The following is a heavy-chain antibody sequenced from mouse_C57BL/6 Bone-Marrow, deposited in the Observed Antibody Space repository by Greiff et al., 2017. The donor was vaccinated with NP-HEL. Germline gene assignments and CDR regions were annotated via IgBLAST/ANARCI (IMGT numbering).Heavy chain of an antibody. D-gene: IGHD2-2*01. CDR2: IDPANGNT. CDR3: ARGGGLRRPLLDY. V-gene: IGHV14-3*01. Sequence: EVKVVESVAELVRPGASVKLSCTASGFNIKNTYMHWVKQRPEQGLEWIGRIDPANGNTKYAPKFQGKATITADTSSNTAYLQLSSLTSEDTAIYYCARGGGLRRPLLDYWGQGTTLTVSS. CDR1: GFNIKNTY. J-gene: IGHJ2*01.